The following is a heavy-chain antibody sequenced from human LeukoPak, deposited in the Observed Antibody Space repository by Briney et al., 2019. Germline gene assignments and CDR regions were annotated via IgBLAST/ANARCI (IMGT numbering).Heavy chain of an antibody. J-gene: IGHJ4*02. D-gene: IGHD3-22*01. V-gene: IGHV3-11*01. Sequence: GGSLRLSCAASGFTFSDYFMSWIRQAPGKGLEWVSYISSSGTTIYYADSVKGRFTISRDNAKNSLYLQMNSLRAEDTAVYYCARDADFRSDSSGYYLFDYWGQGTLVTVSS. CDR1: GFTFSDYF. CDR3: ARDADFRSDSSGYYLFDY. CDR2: ISSSGTTI.